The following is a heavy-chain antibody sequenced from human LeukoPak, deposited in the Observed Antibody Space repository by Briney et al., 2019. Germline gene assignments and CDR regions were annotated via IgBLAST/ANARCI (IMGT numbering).Heavy chain of an antibody. D-gene: IGHD4-17*01. CDR2: INSDGSST. CDR1: GFTFRSHW. J-gene: IGHJ4*02. Sequence: GGSLRLSCAASGFTFRSHWIHWVRQGPGKGPVWVSRINSDGSSTSYADSVKGRFTISRDNAKNTLYLQMNSLRAEDTAVYYCARRDYGDYPFDYWGQGTLVTVSS. CDR3: ARRDYGDYPFDY. V-gene: IGHV3-74*01.